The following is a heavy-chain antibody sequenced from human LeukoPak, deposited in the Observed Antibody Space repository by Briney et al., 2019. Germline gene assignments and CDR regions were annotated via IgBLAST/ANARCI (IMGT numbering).Heavy chain of an antibody. V-gene: IGHV3-30*18. Sequence: GRSLRLSCAASGFTFSSYGMHWVRQAPGKGLEWVAVISYDGSNKYYADSVKGRFTISRDNSKNTLYLQMNSLRAEDTAVYYCAEDIGVAAAGTDDYWGQGTLVTVSS. D-gene: IGHD6-13*01. CDR1: GFTFSSYG. CDR3: AEDIGVAAAGTDDY. CDR2: ISYDGSNK. J-gene: IGHJ4*02.